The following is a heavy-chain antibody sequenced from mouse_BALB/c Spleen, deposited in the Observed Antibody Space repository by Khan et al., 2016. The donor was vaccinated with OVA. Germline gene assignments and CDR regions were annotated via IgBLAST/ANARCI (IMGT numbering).Heavy chain of an antibody. CDR1: GYTFTSYW. CDR2: IFPETGTT. Sequence: QVQLQQSGAELVKPGASVKLSCKTSGYTFTSYWIQWVKQRPGQGLGWIGEIFPETGTTYYNENFKGKATLTIDTSSTTAYMQLSSLTSEDSAVYCCARGYFGNYEFAYWGQGTLVTVSS. V-gene: IGHV1S132*01. CDR3: ARGYFGNYEFAY. J-gene: IGHJ3*01. D-gene: IGHD2-1*01.